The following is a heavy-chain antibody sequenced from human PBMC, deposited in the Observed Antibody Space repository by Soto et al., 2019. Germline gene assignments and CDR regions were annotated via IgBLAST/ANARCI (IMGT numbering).Heavy chain of an antibody. J-gene: IGHJ3*02. CDR1: GGSFSGYY. D-gene: IGHD2-2*02. V-gene: IGHV4-34*01. Sequence: SETLSLTCAVYGGSFSGYYWSWIRQPPGKGLEWIGEINHSGSTNYNPSLKSRVTISVDTSKNQFSLKLSSVTAADTAVYYCARDPLVVVPAAIGPIPRPPITRGDAFDIWGQGSMVTVSS. CDR2: INHSGST. CDR3: ARDPLVVVPAAIGPIPRPPITRGDAFDI.